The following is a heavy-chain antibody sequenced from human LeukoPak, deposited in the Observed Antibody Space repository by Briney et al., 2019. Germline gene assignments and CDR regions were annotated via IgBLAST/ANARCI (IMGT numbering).Heavy chain of an antibody. D-gene: IGHD3-22*01. CDR2: ISSSSSTI. CDR1: GFTFSSYS. CDR3: ARDRDSSGYYPPAFDI. Sequence: GGSLRLSCAASGFTFSSYSMNWVRQAPGKGLEWVSYISSSSSTIYYADSVKGRFTISRDNAKNSLYLQMNSLRAEDTAVYYCARDRDSSGYYPPAFDIWGQGTMVTVSS. V-gene: IGHV3-48*01. J-gene: IGHJ3*02.